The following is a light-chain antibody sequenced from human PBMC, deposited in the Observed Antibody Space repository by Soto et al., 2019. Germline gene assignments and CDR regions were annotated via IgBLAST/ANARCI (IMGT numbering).Light chain of an antibody. CDR2: GVT. Sequence: QSVLTQPASVSGSPGQSITISCTGSGGDIGAYNYVSWYQQHPGKAPKLLIHGVTRRPSGVSSRFSASKSAYTASLTISGLQAEDEANYYCSSFTTSYFYVFGPGTKLTVL. CDR1: GGDIGAYNY. J-gene: IGLJ1*01. CDR3: SSFTTSYFYV. V-gene: IGLV2-14*01.